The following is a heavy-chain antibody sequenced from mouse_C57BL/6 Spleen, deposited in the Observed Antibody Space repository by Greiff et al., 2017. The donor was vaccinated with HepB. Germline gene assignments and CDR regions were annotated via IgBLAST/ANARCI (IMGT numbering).Heavy chain of an antibody. CDR1: GYTFTDYN. CDR2: INPNNGGT. Sequence: EVQLQQSGPELVKPGASVKMSCKASGYTFTDYNMHWVKQSHGKSLEWIGYINPNNGGTSYNQKFKGTATLTVNKSSSTAYMELRSLTSEDSAVYYCAREGRDLFYYAMDYWGQGTSVTVSS. D-gene: IGHD3-3*01. V-gene: IGHV1-22*01. J-gene: IGHJ4*01. CDR3: AREGRDLFYYAMDY.